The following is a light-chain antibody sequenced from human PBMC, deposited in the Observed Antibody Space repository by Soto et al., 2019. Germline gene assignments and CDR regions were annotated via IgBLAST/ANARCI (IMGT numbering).Light chain of an antibody. J-gene: IGLJ1*01. V-gene: IGLV2-14*01. CDR3: SSYTSSNTQV. Sequence: QSALTQPASVSGSTGQSITVSCTGSNSDIGGSIYVSWYQQHPGKAPRLMIYEVNNRPSGVSSRFSGSKSGNTASLTISGLQAEDEASYFCSSYTSSNTQVFGTGTKLTVL. CDR1: NSDIGGSIY. CDR2: EVN.